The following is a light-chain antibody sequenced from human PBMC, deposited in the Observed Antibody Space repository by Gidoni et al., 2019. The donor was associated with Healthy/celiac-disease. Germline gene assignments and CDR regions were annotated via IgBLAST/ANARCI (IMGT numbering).Light chain of an antibody. J-gene: IGKJ2*01. CDR3: MQVKQLPYT. V-gene: IGKV2-28*01. Sequence: IGWTQSQPPLLVTPGDPASISCGTSQSLLHGDASNHLDWYLQKPGKSPHLLIYVGSNLPSGVPYRFSGSGSGTDFTLKISSVEAEDVGVYYCMQVKQLPYTFGQGTKLQIK. CDR2: VGS. CDR1: QSLLHGDASNH.